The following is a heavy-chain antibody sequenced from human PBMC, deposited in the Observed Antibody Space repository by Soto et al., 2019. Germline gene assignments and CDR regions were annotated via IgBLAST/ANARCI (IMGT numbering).Heavy chain of an antibody. CDR3: AREIPYGDYGTYFDH. CDR2: IYYSGST. Sequence: PSETLSLTCTVSGGSISSGDYYWSWIRQPPGKGLEWIGYIYYSGSTYYNPSLKSRVTISVDTSKNQFSLKLSSVTAADTAVYYCAREIPYGDYGTYFDHWGQGTLVTVSS. V-gene: IGHV4-30-4*01. J-gene: IGHJ4*02. D-gene: IGHD4-17*01. CDR1: GGSISSGDYY.